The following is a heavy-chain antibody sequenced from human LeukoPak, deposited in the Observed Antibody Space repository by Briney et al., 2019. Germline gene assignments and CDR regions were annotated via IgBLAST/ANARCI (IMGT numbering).Heavy chain of an antibody. J-gene: IGHJ3*02. CDR2: ISPCNDNT. Sequence: ASVKVSCKASDYTFISYGISWVRQAPGQGLEWMAWISPCNDNTYYAQNLQGRVTVTTDTSTSTAYMELRSLRSDDTAVYYCAREWTYDSYQNVFDIWGQGTMVTVS. D-gene: IGHD3-22*01. CDR1: DYTFISYG. V-gene: IGHV1-18*01. CDR3: AREWTYDSYQNVFDI.